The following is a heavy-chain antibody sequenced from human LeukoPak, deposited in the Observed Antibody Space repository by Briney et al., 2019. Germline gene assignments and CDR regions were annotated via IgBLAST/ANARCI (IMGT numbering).Heavy chain of an antibody. D-gene: IGHD3-16*02. CDR1: GYSISSGYY. V-gene: IGHV4-38-2*02. CDR3: ARDSGFVWGSYRYDAFDI. J-gene: IGHJ3*02. CDR2: IYHTGST. Sequence: SETLSLTCTVSGYSISSGYYWGWIRQPPGKGLEWIGSIYHTGSTYYNPSLKSRVTLSLDTSKNQFSLRLSSVTAADTAVYYCARDSGFVWGSYRYDAFDIWGQGTMVTVSS.